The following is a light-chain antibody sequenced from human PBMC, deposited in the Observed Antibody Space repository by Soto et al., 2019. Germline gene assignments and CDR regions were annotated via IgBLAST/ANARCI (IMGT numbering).Light chain of an antibody. CDR3: QQYASTRWT. CDR1: QSVSSN. CDR2: GAS. J-gene: IGKJ1*01. Sequence: DIVMTQSPDSLAVSLGERATLSCRASQSVSSNLAWYQQKPGQPPRLLIHGASSRASGIPDRFSGSGSGTDFTLTISRLQPEDFAVYYCQQYASTRWTFGQGTKVDIK. V-gene: IGKV3-20*01.